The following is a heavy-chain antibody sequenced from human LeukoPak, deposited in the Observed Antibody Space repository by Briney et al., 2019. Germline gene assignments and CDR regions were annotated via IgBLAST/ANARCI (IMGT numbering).Heavy chain of an antibody. CDR1: GLNFRDYG. D-gene: IGHD2-15*01. CDR3: ARDLSATWYSLAY. CDR2: INWDGENT. J-gene: IGHJ4*02. V-gene: IGHV3-20*04. Sequence: GGSLRLSCSGSGLNFRDYGLSWVPQAPGKGLEWVSGINWDGENTAYADSVKGRFTISRDNADNAVYLQMDSLRVEDTALYYCARDLSATWYSLAYWGRGTLVTVSS.